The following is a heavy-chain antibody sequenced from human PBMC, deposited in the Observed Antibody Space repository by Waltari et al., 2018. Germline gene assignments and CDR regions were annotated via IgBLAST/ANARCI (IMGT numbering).Heavy chain of an antibody. CDR3: AGFYHDSSGYYPGGFDY. J-gene: IGHJ4*02. Sequence: QVHLVESGGGVVQPGRSLRLSCVASGFSFSNYGMHWVRQAPGKGLEWVAVIWYDGSNKYYADSVKGRFTISRDNSKNTLYLEMNSLRAEDTAIYYCAGFYHDSSGYYPGGFDYWGQGTLVTVSS. CDR2: IWYDGSNK. CDR1: GFSFSNYG. D-gene: IGHD3-22*01. V-gene: IGHV3-33*01.